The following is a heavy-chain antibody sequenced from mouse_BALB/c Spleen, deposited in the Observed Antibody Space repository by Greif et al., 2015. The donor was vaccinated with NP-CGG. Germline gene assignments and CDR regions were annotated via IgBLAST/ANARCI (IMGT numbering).Heavy chain of an antibody. CDR2: INSNGGST. V-gene: IGHV5-6-2*01. Sequence: EVQVVESGGGLVKLGGSLKLSCAASGFTFSSYYMSWVRQTPEKRLELVAAINSNGGSTYYPDTVKGRFTISRDNAKNPLYLQMSSLKSEDTALYYCARHKDGYGFAYWGQGTLVTVSA. J-gene: IGHJ3*01. CDR1: GFTFSSYY. CDR3: ARHKDGYGFAY. D-gene: IGHD1-2*01.